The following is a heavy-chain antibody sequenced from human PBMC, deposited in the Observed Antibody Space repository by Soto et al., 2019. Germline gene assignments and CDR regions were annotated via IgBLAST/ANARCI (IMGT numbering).Heavy chain of an antibody. CDR3: ARGINYYDSSGDSWFDP. Sequence: SETLSLTCTVSGGSISSGGYYWSWIRQHPGKGLEWIGYIYYSGGTYYNPSLKSRVTISVDTSKNQFSLKLSSVTAADTAVYYCARGINYYDSSGDSWFDPWGQGTLVTVSS. CDR2: IYYSGGT. V-gene: IGHV4-31*03. CDR1: GGSISSGGYY. J-gene: IGHJ5*02. D-gene: IGHD3-22*01.